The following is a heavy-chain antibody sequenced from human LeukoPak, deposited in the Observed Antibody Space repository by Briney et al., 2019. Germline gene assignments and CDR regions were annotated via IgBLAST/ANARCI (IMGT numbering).Heavy chain of an antibody. CDR3: ARDASRGFEP. J-gene: IGHJ5*02. Sequence: PGGSLRLSCAASGFTFSTYWMHWVRLPPGKGLVWVSRIHPDGSVTTYGDSVKGRFTISRDNAKNTLYLEMNSLRAEDTAVYYCARDASRGFEPWGQGTLVTVSS. V-gene: IGHV3-74*01. CDR2: IHPDGSVT. CDR1: GFTFSTYW. D-gene: IGHD3-10*01.